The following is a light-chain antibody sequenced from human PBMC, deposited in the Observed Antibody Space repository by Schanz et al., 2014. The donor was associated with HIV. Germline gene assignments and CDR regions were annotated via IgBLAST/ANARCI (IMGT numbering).Light chain of an antibody. V-gene: IGLV1-40*01. Sequence: QSVLTQPPSVSGAPGQRVAISCTGNSSNIGAGYDVHWYQQLPGTAPKLLIYGNTNRPSGVPDRFSGSKSGTSASLAISGLQSEDEADYYCASWNVSLKGRVFGGGTKLTVL. CDR1: SSNIGAGYD. J-gene: IGLJ3*02. CDR2: GNT. CDR3: ASWNVSLKGRV.